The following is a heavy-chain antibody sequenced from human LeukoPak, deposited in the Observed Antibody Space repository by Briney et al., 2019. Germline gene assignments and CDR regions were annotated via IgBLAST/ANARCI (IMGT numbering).Heavy chain of an antibody. CDR1: GGSISSGGYS. V-gene: IGHV4-30-2*01. CDR3: ASFPLSRQLVQYAFDI. D-gene: IGHD6-13*01. J-gene: IGHJ3*02. Sequence: PSETLSLTCAVSGGSISSGGYSWSWIRQPPGKGLEWIGYIYHSGSTYYNPSLKSRVTISVDRSKNQFSLKLSSVTAADTAVYYCASFPLSRQLVQYAFDIWGQGTMVTVSS. CDR2: IYHSGST.